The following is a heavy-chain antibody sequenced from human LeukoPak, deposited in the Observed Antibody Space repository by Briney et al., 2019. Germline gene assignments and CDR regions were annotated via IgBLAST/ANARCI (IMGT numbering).Heavy chain of an antibody. V-gene: IGHV4-59*01. CDR2: IYYSGST. CDR1: GGSISSYY. D-gene: IGHD3-10*01. Sequence: PSETLSLTCTVSGGSISSYYWSWIRQPPGKGLEWIGYIYYSGSTNYNPSLKSRVTISVDTSKNQFSLKLSSVTAADTAVYYCAGDVATRPPYYGSGSYELPGYAFDIWGQGTMVTVSS. J-gene: IGHJ3*02. CDR3: AGDVATRPPYYGSGSYELPGYAFDI.